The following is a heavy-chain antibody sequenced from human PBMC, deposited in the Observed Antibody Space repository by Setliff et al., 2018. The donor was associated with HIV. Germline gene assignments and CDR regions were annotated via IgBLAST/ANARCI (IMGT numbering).Heavy chain of an antibody. J-gene: IGHJ4*02. D-gene: IGHD2-2*01. CDR1: GYAFSEYA. CDR2: IDTDNGYR. V-gene: IGHV1-3*04. Sequence: ASVKVSCKASGYAFSEYAIHWVRQAPGQRLEWMGRIDTDNGYRRYSPKLQGRVTVTKDTSANTAYMELRGLRSEDTAVYYCARWCAAAGCYPAIYHFDSWGQGTLVTVSS. CDR3: ARWCAAAGCYPAIYHFDS.